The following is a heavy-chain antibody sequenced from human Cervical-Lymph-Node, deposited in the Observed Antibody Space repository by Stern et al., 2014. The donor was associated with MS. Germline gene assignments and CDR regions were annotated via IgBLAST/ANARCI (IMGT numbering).Heavy chain of an antibody. D-gene: IGHD1-7*01. Sequence: VQLVESGAEVKKPGASVMVSCKASGYTFTDHYVHWVRQSPGQGLEWMGWINPKSGGTNYAQKFQDRVTMTRDTSISTAYMELNRLTSDDTAVYYCTRRIGLELFDYWGQGTLVTVSS. J-gene: IGHJ4*02. CDR2: INPKSGGT. CDR1: GYTFTDHY. V-gene: IGHV1-2*02. CDR3: TRRIGLELFDY.